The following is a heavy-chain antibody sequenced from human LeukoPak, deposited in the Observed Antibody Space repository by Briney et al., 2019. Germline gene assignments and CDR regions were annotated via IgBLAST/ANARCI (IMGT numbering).Heavy chain of an antibody. CDR3: AKAFPTVTKDYYYYYGMDV. V-gene: IGHV3-74*01. Sequence: PGGSLRLSCAASGFTFSAYAMHWVRQAPGKGLVWVSRINSDGTNTDYADSVKGRFTISRDNSKNTLYLQMNSLRAEDTAVYYCAKAFPTVTKDYYYYYGMDVWGQGTTVTVSS. CDR1: GFTFSAYA. J-gene: IGHJ6*02. CDR2: INSDGTNT. D-gene: IGHD4-17*01.